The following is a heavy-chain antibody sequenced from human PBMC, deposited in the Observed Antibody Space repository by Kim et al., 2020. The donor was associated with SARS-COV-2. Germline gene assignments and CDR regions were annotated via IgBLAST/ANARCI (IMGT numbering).Heavy chain of an antibody. Sequence: SETLSLTCAVYGGSFSGYYWSWIRQPPGKGLEWIGEINHSRSTNYNPSLKSRVTISVDTSKNQFSLKLSSVTAADTAVYYCARGVRLRFLEWLPRNGMDVWGQGTTVTVSS. D-gene: IGHD3-3*01. V-gene: IGHV4-34*01. CDR1: GGSFSGYY. CDR2: INHSRST. J-gene: IGHJ6*02. CDR3: ARGVRLRFLEWLPRNGMDV.